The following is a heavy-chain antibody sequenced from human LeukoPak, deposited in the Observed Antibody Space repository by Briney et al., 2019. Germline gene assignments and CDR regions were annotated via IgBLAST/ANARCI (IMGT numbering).Heavy chain of an antibody. J-gene: IGHJ6*03. V-gene: IGHV3-64*01. D-gene: IGHD2-2*01. CDR3: ARSVLVPPAKFPLGYYYRDL. CDR1: GFTFSSYA. Sequence: GGSLRLSCAASGFTFSSYAMHWVRQAPGKGLEYVSAMSSNGGSTYYANSVKGRLTIFRDNSKNTLYLQMGSLRAEDMGVYYCARSVLVPPAKFPLGYYYRDLWGKGTTVTVSS. CDR2: MSSNGGST.